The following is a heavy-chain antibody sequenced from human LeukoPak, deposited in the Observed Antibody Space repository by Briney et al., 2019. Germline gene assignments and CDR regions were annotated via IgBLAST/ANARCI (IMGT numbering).Heavy chain of an antibody. Sequence: ASVKVSCKASGYSFTNYGITWVRQAPGQGLEWMGWISPYNGNTNYAQKFQGRVTMTTDTSTSTVYMELRSLRSDDTAVYYCARNYYDSSGYSFGPDYWGQGTLVTVSS. CDR2: ISPYNGNT. V-gene: IGHV1-18*01. D-gene: IGHD3-22*01. J-gene: IGHJ4*02. CDR3: ARNYYDSSGYSFGPDY. CDR1: GYSFTNYG.